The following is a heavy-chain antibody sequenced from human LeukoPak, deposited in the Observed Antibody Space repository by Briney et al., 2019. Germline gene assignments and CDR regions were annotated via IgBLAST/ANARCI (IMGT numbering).Heavy chain of an antibody. CDR2: IYYSGRT. V-gene: IGHV4-61*01. CDR3: ARGGEAGLAD. J-gene: IGHJ4*02. D-gene: IGHD4-17*01. Sequence: PSETLSLTCTVSGGSISSGTYYWGWIRQHPGKGLEWIGYIYYSGRTYYNPSLKSRVTISVDTSKNQFSLNLSSVTAADTAVYYCARGGEAGLADWGQGTLVTVSS. CDR1: GGSISSGTYY.